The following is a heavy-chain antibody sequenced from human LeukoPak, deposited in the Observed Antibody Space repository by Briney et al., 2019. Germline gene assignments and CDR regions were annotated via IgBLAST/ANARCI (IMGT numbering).Heavy chain of an antibody. CDR3: ARDSGTTGEVKFDP. CDR1: GPSISSYY. CDR2: IYVTGST. V-gene: IGHV4-4*07. Sequence: PSETLSLTCTVPGPSISSYYWSWLRQPAGKALEWFGRIYVTGSTPYNTSLESRVTMSLDTSKNHFSLELRSVTAADTAVYYCARDSGTTGEVKFDPWGQGTLVTVSS. J-gene: IGHJ5*02. D-gene: IGHD1-7*01.